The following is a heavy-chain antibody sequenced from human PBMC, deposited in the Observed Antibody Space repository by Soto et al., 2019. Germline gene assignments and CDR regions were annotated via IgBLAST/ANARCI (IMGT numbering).Heavy chain of an antibody. CDR3: ASGGYSGYDTTSYGMDV. CDR1: GYTFTSYG. J-gene: IGHJ6*02. CDR2: ISAYNGNT. D-gene: IGHD5-12*01. V-gene: IGHV1-18*04. Sequence: ASVKVSCKASGYTFTSYGISWVRQAPGQGLEWMGWISAYNGNTNYAQKLQGRVAMTTDTSTSTAYMELRSLRSDDTAVYYCASGGYSGYDTTSYGMDVWGQGTTVTVSS.